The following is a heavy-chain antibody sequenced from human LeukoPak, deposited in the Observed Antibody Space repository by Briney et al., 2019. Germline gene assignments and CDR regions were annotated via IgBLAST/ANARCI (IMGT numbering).Heavy chain of an antibody. Sequence: GGSLRLSCAASGFTFSSYAMSWVRQAPGKGLEWVSAISGSGGSTYYADSVKGRFTISRDNSKNTLYLQMNSLRAEDTAVYYCAKGGSGSYAEYDAFDIWGQGTMVTVSS. J-gene: IGHJ3*02. CDR1: GFTFSSYA. V-gene: IGHV3-23*01. CDR3: AKGGSGSYAEYDAFDI. D-gene: IGHD1-26*01. CDR2: ISGSGGST.